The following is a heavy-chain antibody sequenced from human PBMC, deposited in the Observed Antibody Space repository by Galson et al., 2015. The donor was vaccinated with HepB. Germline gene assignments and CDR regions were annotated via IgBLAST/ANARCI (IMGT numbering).Heavy chain of an antibody. CDR3: TTDWGSGTYYLRYFDL. J-gene: IGHJ2*01. V-gene: IGHV3-15*01. CDR1: GFTFRDAW. D-gene: IGHD1-26*01. CDR2: IKNNNEGGTT. Sequence: SGAEVKKPGESLKISCAASGFTFRDAWMTWVRQAPGKGLEWVGRIKNNNEGGTTGYAAPVKGRFTISRDDSKNTLYLHMNSLRTEDTAVYYCTTDWGSGTYYLRYFDLWGRGTLVTVSS.